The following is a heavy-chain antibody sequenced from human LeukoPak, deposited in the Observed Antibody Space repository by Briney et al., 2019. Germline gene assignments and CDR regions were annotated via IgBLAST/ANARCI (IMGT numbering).Heavy chain of an antibody. CDR3: ARNKEGKSLDY. V-gene: IGHV1-2*02. J-gene: IGHJ4*02. Sequence: GASVTVSFKASGYSFTDYYIHWVRQAPGQGLEWMAWMNPKRGDTSYAQKFQGRVTMTRDTSISTAYMELSRLRFDNTALYYCARNKEGKSLDYWGQGTLVTVSS. CDR2: MNPKRGDT. CDR1: GYSFTDYY.